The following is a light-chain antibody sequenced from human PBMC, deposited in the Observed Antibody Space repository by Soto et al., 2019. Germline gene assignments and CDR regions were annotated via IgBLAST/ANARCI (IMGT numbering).Light chain of an antibody. J-gene: IGLJ2*01. CDR2: AVS. Sequence: QSVLTQPASVSGSPGQSITISCTGTSSDVGGYNYVSWYQQHPGKAPKLMIYAVSNRPSGVSNRFSGSKSGNTASLTISGPQAEDEADYYCSSYTSSSTPVVFGGGTKVTVL. CDR1: SSDVGGYNY. CDR3: SSYTSSSTPVV. V-gene: IGLV2-14*01.